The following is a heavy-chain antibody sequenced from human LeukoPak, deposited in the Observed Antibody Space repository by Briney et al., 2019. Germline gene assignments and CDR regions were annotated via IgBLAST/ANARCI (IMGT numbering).Heavy chain of an antibody. Sequence: ASVKVSCKASGYTFTSYGISWVRQAPGQGLEWMGWISAYNGNTNYAQKLQGRVTITADKSTSTAYMELSSLRSEDTAVYYCARVGSSWYSFDYWGQGTLVTVSS. CDR2: ISAYNGNT. J-gene: IGHJ4*02. CDR3: ARVGSSWYSFDY. V-gene: IGHV1-18*01. CDR1: GYTFTSYG. D-gene: IGHD6-13*01.